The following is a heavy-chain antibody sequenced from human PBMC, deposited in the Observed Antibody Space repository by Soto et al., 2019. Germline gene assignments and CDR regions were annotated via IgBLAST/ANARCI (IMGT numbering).Heavy chain of an antibody. J-gene: IGHJ4*02. CDR3: ASPSGYSSSWLSGDYFDY. Sequence: PSETLSLTCTVSGGSISSSSYYWGWIRQPPGKGLEWIGSIYYSGSTYYNPSLKSRVTISVDTSKNQFSLKLSSVTAADTAVYYFASPSGYSSSWLSGDYFDYWGQGTLVTVSS. CDR2: IYYSGST. V-gene: IGHV4-39*01. D-gene: IGHD6-13*01. CDR1: GGSISSSSYY.